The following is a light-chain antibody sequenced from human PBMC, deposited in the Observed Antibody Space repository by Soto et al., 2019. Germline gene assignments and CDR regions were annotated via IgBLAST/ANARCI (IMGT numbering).Light chain of an antibody. CDR3: QQYNDWPPT. Sequence: RESPGSLSLSRGDSATLSGRASQGVRGNLAWYQQKPGQAPWLLIYVTSTRAAGVPARFSCSASGTEFTLTISSLQSEDFAVYYCQQYNDWPPTFGQGTKVDI. V-gene: IGKV3-15*01. CDR1: QGVRGN. J-gene: IGKJ1*01. CDR2: VTS.